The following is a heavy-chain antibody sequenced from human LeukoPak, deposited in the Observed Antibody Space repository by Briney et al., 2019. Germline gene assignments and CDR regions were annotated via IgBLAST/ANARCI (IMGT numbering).Heavy chain of an antibody. J-gene: IGHJ6*02. D-gene: IGHD4-11*01. V-gene: IGHV3-30-3*01. Sequence: PGGSPRLSCAASGFTFSSYTMHWVRQAPGKGLEWVAVISYDGSNKYYADSVKGRFTISRDNSKNTLYLQMDSLRAEDTAVYYCARDLQLSMTTGYYYGMDVWGQGTTVTVSS. CDR3: ARDLQLSMTTGYYYGMDV. CDR1: GFTFSSYT. CDR2: ISYDGSNK.